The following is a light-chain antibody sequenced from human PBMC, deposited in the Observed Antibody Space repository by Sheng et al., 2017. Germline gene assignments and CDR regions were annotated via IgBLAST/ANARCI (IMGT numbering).Light chain of an antibody. J-gene: IGKJ1*01. CDR3: QQYVTARWT. CDR1: QSVSTW. CDR2: KAS. Sequence: DIQMTQSPSTLSASVGDRVSITCRASQSVSTWLAWYQQKPGKAPKLLIYKASTLQSGVPSRFSGSGSGTDFTLTISRLEPEDFAVYYCQQYVTARWTFGQGTKVDVK. V-gene: IGKV1-5*03.